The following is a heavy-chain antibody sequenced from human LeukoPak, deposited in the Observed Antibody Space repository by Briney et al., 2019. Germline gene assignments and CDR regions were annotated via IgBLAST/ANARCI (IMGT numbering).Heavy chain of an antibody. CDR2: INPGDHHT. J-gene: IGHJ4*02. CDR3: ALEVGTTKKFDF. Sequence: GASVKVSCKASGHTFSSYYIHWVRQAPGQGLEWMATINPGDHHTVYAQKFQGRLTMTTDASTNTVYMELSSLRSDDTAVYYCALEVGTTKKFDFWGQGTPVTVSS. CDR1: GHTFSSYY. D-gene: IGHD1-26*01. V-gene: IGHV1-46*01.